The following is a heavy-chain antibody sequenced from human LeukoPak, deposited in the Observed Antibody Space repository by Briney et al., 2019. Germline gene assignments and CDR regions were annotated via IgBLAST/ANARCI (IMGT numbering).Heavy chain of an antibody. CDR2: IYSGGST. V-gene: IGHV3-53*01. CDR1: EFTASSNY. CDR3: ARGHNWNDRGAFDI. D-gene: IGHD1-1*01. Sequence: PGGSLRLSCAASEFTASSNYMSWVRQAPGKGLEWVSSIYSGGSTYYADSVKGRFTISRDSSENTLYLQMNSLRAEDTAVYYCARGHNWNDRGAFDIWGQGTMVTVSS. J-gene: IGHJ3*02.